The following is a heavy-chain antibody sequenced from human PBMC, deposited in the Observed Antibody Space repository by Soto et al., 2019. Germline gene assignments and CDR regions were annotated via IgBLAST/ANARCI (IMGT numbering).Heavy chain of an antibody. J-gene: IGHJ5*02. Sequence: QVQLQESGPGLVKPSQTLSLTCTVSGGSISSGGYYWSWIRQHPGKGLEWIGYIYYSGSTYYNPSLKRRVTISVDTSKNQFSLKLSSVTAADTAVYYCARAYLRDIVVVPAAPGWFDPWGQGTLVTVSS. D-gene: IGHD2-2*01. CDR2: IYYSGST. CDR1: GGSISSGGYY. V-gene: IGHV4-31*03. CDR3: ARAYLRDIVVVPAAPGWFDP.